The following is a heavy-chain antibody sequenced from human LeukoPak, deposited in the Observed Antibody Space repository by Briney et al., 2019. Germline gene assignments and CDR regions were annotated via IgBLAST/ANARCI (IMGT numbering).Heavy chain of an antibody. CDR3: ARTHRGYYCDSSGIYDY. CDR1: GGSISSSSYY. Sequence: SETLSLTCTVSGGSISSSSYYWGWIRQPPGKGLEWIGSIYYSGSTYYNPSLKSRVTISVDTSKNQFSLKLSSVTAADTAVYYCARTHRGYYCDSSGIYDYWGQGTLVTVSS. CDR2: IYYSGST. D-gene: IGHD3-22*01. V-gene: IGHV4-39*01. J-gene: IGHJ4*02.